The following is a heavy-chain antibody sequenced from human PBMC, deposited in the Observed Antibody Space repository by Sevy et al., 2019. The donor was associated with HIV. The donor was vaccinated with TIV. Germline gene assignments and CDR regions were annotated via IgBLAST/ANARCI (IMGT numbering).Heavy chain of an antibody. CDR3: AKDGCLYYDFWSGYFYFDY. CDR2: ISGSGGST. J-gene: IGHJ4*02. D-gene: IGHD3-3*01. V-gene: IGHV3-23*01. CDR1: GFTFSSYA. Sequence: GGSLRLSCAASGFTFSSYAMSWVRQAPGKGLEWVSAISGSGGSTFYADSVMCRFTISRDNCKNTRYLQMNSLSAEDTAVYYCAKDGCLYYDFWSGYFYFDYWGQGTLVTVSS.